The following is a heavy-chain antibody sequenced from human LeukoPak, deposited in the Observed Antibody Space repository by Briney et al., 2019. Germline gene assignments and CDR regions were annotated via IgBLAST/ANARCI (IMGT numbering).Heavy chain of an antibody. CDR2: ISGSGGST. Sequence: GGSLRLSCAASGFTFSSYAMSWVRQAPGKGLEWVSAISGSGGSTYYADSVKGRFTISRDNSKNTLYLQMSSLRAEDTAVYYCAKAQSYSSGWYLWYYYGMDVWGQGTTVTVS. CDR1: GFTFSSYA. D-gene: IGHD6-19*01. J-gene: IGHJ6*02. CDR3: AKAQSYSSGWYLWYYYGMDV. V-gene: IGHV3-23*01.